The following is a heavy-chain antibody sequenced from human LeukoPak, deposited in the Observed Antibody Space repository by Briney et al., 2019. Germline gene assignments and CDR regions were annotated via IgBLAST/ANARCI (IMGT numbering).Heavy chain of an antibody. V-gene: IGHV4-59*01. CDR3: ARVVRGVVTSNWLDP. J-gene: IGHJ5*02. D-gene: IGHD2-21*02. Sequence: SETLSLTCTVSGDSLNTYYWTWIRQTPGKELEWIGFVASSGTSNYNPSLKSRVSISIDTSKNQFSLALTSVTPADTAVYYCARVVRGVVTSNWLDPWPRKTLHSVSS. CDR1: GDSLNTYY. CDR2: VASSGTS.